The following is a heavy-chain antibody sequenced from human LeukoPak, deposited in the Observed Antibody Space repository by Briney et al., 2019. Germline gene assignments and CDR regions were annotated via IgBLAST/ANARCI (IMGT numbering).Heavy chain of an antibody. CDR2: IRYDGSNK. CDR3: ASRNGYGDYINWFDP. CDR1: GFTFSSYG. V-gene: IGHV3-30*02. J-gene: IGHJ5*02. D-gene: IGHD4-17*01. Sequence: GGSLRLSCAASGFTFSSYGMHWVRQAPGKGLEWVAFIRYDGSNKYYADSVKGRFTISRDNSKNTLYLQMNSLRAEDTAVYYCASRNGYGDYINWFDPWGQGTLVTVSS.